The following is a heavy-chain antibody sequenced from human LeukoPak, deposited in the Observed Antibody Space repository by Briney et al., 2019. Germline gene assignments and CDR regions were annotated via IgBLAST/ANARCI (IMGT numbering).Heavy chain of an antibody. CDR1: GFTFSSYS. CDR3: AREDYGEFPFDY. V-gene: IGHV3-21*01. Sequence: GGSLRLSCAASGFTFSSYSMNWVRQAPGKGLEGVSSISSSSGYIYSADSVKGRFTNSRDNAKNSLYMQLNSLRAQDTAVYYCAREDYGEFPFDYWGQGTLVTVSS. D-gene: IGHD4-17*01. CDR2: ISSSSGYI. J-gene: IGHJ4*02.